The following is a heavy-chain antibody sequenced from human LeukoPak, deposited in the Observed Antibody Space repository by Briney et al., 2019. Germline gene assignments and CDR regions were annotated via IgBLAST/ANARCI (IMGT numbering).Heavy chain of an antibody. D-gene: IGHD3-10*01. J-gene: IGHJ4*02. CDR2: INSDGRKT. CDR1: GFIFSSFW. Sequence: GGSLRLSCAASGFIFSSFWMHWVRQVPGKGLVWVSHINSDGRKTDYADSVRGRFTISRDNAKNTLYLQMNRLTVEDAAVYYCGRGMRDYYGLDYWGQGILVTVSS. CDR3: GRGMRDYYGLDY. V-gene: IGHV3-74*01.